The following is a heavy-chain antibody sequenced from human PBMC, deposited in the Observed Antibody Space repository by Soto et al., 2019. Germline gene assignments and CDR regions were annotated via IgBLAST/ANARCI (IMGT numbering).Heavy chain of an antibody. CDR2: IIPILGIA. D-gene: IGHD5-12*01. Sequence: QVQLVQSGAEVKKPGSSVKVSCKASGGTFSSYTISWVRQAPGQGLEWMGRIIPILGIANYAQKFQGRVTITADKSTSTDYMELSSLRSEDTAVYYCARDRTDSGYDFSYYYYYMDVWGKGTTVTVSS. CDR3: ARDRTDSGYDFSYYYYYMDV. CDR1: GGTFSSYT. J-gene: IGHJ6*03. V-gene: IGHV1-69*08.